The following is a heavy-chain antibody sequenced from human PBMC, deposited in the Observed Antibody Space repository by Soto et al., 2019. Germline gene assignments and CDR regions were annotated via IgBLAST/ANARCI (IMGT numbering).Heavy chain of an antibody. V-gene: IGHV1-69*01. CDR2: IIPIFGTA. D-gene: IGHD3-22*01. CDR1: GDTFSSYA. Sequence: QVQLVQSGAEVKKPGSSVKVSCKASGDTFSSYAISWVRQAPGQGLEWMGGIIPIFGTANYAQKFQGRVTITADESTSTAYMELSSLRSEDTAVYYCARAPLPYYYDSSGYYQGYYYGMDVW. J-gene: IGHJ6*01. CDR3: ARAPLPYYYDSSGYYQGYYYGMDV.